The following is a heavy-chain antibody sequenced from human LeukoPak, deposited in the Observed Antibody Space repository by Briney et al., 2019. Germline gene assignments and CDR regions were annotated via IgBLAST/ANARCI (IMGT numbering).Heavy chain of an antibody. CDR2: ISWNSGSI. CDR1: GFTFDDYA. D-gene: IGHD1-26*01. J-gene: IGHJ6*02. Sequence: PGRSLRLSCAASGFTFDDYAMHWVRQAPGKGLEWVSGISWNSGSIGYADSVKGRFTISRDNAKNSLYLQMNSLRAENTALYYCAKDMRESGSQSYYYYYYGMDVWGQGTTVTVSS. CDR3: AKDMRESGSQSYYYYYYGMDV. V-gene: IGHV3-9*01.